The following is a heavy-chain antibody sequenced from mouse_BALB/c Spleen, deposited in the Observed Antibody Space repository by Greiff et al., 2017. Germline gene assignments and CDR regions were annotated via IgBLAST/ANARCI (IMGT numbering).Heavy chain of an antibody. CDR1: GYTFTDYA. CDR2: ISTYYGDA. J-gene: IGHJ4*01. Sequence: QVQLQQSGAELVRPGVSVKISCKGSGYTFTDYAMHWVKQSHAKSLEWIGVISTYYGDASYNQKFKGKATMTVDKSSSTAYMELARLTSEDSAIYYCARERGYDGDYYAMDYWGQGTSVTVSS. CDR3: ARERGYDGDYYAMDY. V-gene: IGHV1S137*01. D-gene: IGHD2-2*01.